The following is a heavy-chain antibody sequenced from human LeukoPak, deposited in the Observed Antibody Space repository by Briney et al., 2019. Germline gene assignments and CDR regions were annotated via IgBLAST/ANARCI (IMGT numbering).Heavy chain of an antibody. CDR1: GFTFSSYA. J-gene: IGHJ3*02. D-gene: IGHD6-19*01. V-gene: IGHV3-23*01. CDR2: ISGSGGST. Sequence: GGSLRLSCAASGFTFSSYAMSWVRQAPGKGLEWVSAISGSGGSTYYAGSVKGRFTISRDSSRNTLYLQMNSLRAEDTAVYYCARDRDSTGWYDAFDIWGQGTTVTVSS. CDR3: ARDRDSTGWYDAFDI.